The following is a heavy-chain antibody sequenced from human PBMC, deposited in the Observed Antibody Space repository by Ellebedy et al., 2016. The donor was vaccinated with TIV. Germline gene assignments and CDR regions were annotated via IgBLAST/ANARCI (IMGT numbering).Heavy chain of an antibody. CDR3: ARDVPEPGQGGWPPGYFFDL. Sequence: GESLKISCTASGFTFNIFAMHWVRLTPDKGLEWLGVIMYDGTNRWYVDSLEGRFTISRANAKNTVYLQMNSLRPEDTAMYYCARDVPEPGQGGWPPGYFFDLWGQGTLVTVSS. V-gene: IGHV3-30-3*01. J-gene: IGHJ4*02. CDR1: GFTFNIFA. CDR2: IMYDGTNR. D-gene: IGHD6-19*01.